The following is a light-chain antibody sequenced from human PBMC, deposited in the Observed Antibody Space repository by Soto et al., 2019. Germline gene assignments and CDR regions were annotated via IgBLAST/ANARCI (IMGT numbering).Light chain of an antibody. J-gene: IGKJ5*01. Sequence: DIPLTQSPSFLSASVGDRVTITCRASQGVRSYLAWYQQKPGKAPKLLIYAASTLQSGVPPRFSGSGSGTEFTLTISSLQPDDFATYYCQQLKSYPHLTFGQGTRLEIK. CDR2: AAS. CDR3: QQLKSYPHLT. CDR1: QGVRSY. V-gene: IGKV1-9*01.